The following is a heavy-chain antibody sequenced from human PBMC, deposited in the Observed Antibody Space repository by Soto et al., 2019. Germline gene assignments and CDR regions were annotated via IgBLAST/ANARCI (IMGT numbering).Heavy chain of an antibody. CDR3: AKDPTKGYCSGGSCYECDY. D-gene: IGHD2-15*01. Sequence: GGSLRLSCAASVFTFSSYGMHWVRQAPGKGLEWVAVISYDGSNKYYADSVKGRFTISRDNSKNTLYLQMNSLRAEDTAVYYCAKDPTKGYCSGGSCYECDYWGQGTLVTVSS. J-gene: IGHJ4*02. CDR2: ISYDGSNK. CDR1: VFTFSSYG. V-gene: IGHV3-30*18.